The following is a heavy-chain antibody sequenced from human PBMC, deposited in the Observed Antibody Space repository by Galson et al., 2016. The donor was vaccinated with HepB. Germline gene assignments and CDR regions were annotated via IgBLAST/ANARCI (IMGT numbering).Heavy chain of an antibody. Sequence: LSLTCTVSGGSINGYFWAWIRQPPGKGLEWLGHVYYDGATSYSPSLWSRVAMSVDMSKNQWSLRLNSMTAADTAFYYCARYDIRGYYYEIWGQGTLVTVSS. V-gene: IGHV4-59*03. CDR3: ARYDIRGYYYEI. J-gene: IGHJ4*02. CDR1: GGSINGYF. CDR2: VYYDGAT. D-gene: IGHD3-22*01.